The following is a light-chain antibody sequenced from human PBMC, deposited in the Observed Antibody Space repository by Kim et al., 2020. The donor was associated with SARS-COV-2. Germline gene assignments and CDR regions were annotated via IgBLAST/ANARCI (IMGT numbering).Light chain of an antibody. CDR2: YDS. J-gene: IGLJ1*01. Sequence: SYELTQPPSVSVAPGKTARITRGGNNIGTKSVHWYQQKPGQAPVLVIYYDSDRPSGIPERFSGSNSGNTATLTISRVEAGDEADYYCQVWDSSGDHRVFGTGTKVTVL. CDR3: QVWDSSGDHRV. CDR1: NIGTKS. V-gene: IGLV3-21*04.